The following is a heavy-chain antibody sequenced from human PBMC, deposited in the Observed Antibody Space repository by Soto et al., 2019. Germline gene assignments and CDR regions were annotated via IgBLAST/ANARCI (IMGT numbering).Heavy chain of an antibody. CDR3: AKDWGSFDY. Sequence: PGGSLRLSCAASGFTFRSYPMSWVRQAPGKGLEWVASIGVSGGTTFYADSVKGRFTIPRDNSQNTLYLQMNSLRAEDTAVYCCAKDWGSFDYWGQGALVTVSS. D-gene: IGHD7-27*01. J-gene: IGHJ4*02. CDR2: IGVSGGTT. V-gene: IGHV3-23*01. CDR1: GFTFRSYP.